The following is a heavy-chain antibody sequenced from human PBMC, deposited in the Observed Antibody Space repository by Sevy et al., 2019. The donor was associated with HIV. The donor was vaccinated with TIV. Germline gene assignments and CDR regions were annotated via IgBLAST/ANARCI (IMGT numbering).Heavy chain of an antibody. Sequence: GGSLRLSCGASGFTFSRYSMNWVRQAPGKGLEWVSYISSSGHYIQYADSVRGRFTISRDNARDSLDLQMNSLRAEDTAVYSCVRWDYSTSGNSFEPWGQGTLVTISS. D-gene: IGHD6-13*01. J-gene: IGHJ5*02. CDR3: VRWDYSTSGNSFEP. CDR2: ISSSGHYI. CDR1: GFTFSRYS. V-gene: IGHV3-21*01.